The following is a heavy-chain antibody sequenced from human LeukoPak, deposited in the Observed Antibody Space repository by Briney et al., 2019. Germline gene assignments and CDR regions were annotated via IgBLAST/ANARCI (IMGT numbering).Heavy chain of an antibody. CDR2: IDYSGST. CDR3: VRQCSSASCYNLSYHGVDV. J-gene: IGHJ6*02. V-gene: IGHV4-39*01. Sequence: SETLSLTCTVSGGSVSGTSYYWGWIRQPPGKGLEWIGNIDYSGSTYYNPSLKSRVTLSVDTSKNQFSLKLSSVTAADTAVYYCVRQCSSASCYNLSYHGVDVWGQGTTVTVSS. D-gene: IGHD2-2*02. CDR1: GGSVSGTSYY.